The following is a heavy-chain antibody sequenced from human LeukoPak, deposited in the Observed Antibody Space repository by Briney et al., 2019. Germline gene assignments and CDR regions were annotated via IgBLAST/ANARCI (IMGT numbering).Heavy chain of an antibody. V-gene: IGHV3-9*01. J-gene: IGHJ6*02. D-gene: IGHD6-13*01. CDR2: ISWNSGSI. Sequence: GGSLRLSCAASGFTFDDYAMHWVLQAPGKGLEWVSGISWNSGSIGYADSVKGRFTISRDNAKNSLYLQMNSLRAEGTALYYCAKDLRIAAAAPGVYGMDVWGQGTTVTVSS. CDR3: AKDLRIAAAAPGVYGMDV. CDR1: GFTFDDYA.